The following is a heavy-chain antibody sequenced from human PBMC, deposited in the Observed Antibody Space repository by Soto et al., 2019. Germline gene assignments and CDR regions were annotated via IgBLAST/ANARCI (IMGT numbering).Heavy chain of an antibody. V-gene: IGHV3-30-3*01. CDR3: ARDTEVVVVVVAATYYYYGMDV. CDR1: GFPFSSYA. J-gene: IGHJ6*02. CDR2: ISYDGSNK. D-gene: IGHD2-15*01. Sequence: QVQLVESGGGVVQPGRSLRLSCAASGFPFSSYAMHWVRQAPGKGLEWVAVISYDGSNKYYADSVKGRFTISRDNSKNTLYLQMNSLRAEDTAVYYCARDTEVVVVVVAATYYYYGMDVWCQGTTVTVSS.